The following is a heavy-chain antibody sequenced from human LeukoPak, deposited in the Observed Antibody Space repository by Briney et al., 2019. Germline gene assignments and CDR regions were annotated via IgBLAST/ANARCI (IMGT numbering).Heavy chain of an antibody. J-gene: IGHJ4*02. CDR1: GGTFSSYA. D-gene: IGHD3-3*01. CDR2: IIPIFGTA. CDR3: ARDDTIFGVGLDY. Sequence: ASVKVSCKASGGTFSSYAISWVRQAPGQGLEWMGGIIPIFGTANYAQKFQGRVTITTDESTSTAYMELSSLRSEDTAVYYCARDDTIFGVGLDYWGQGTLVTVSS. V-gene: IGHV1-69*05.